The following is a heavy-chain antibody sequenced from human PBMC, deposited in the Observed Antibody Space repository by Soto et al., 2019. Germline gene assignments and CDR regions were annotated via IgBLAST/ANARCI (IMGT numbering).Heavy chain of an antibody. J-gene: IGHJ6*02. D-gene: IGHD1-20*01. V-gene: IGHV3-9*01. Sequence: EVPLEESGGGLVQPGRSLRLSCAASGFTFDDYARHWVRQAPGKGLAWASGLRWNSEYIVEAGSVRGRSTISRDNAKKALEWQMNSLRAEDTALYCCVREITGGRGAVACDLQGHYYSMDVWVLGTTVTGSS. CDR1: GFTFDDYA. CDR3: VREITGGRGAVACDLQGHYYSMDV. CDR2: LRWNSEYI.